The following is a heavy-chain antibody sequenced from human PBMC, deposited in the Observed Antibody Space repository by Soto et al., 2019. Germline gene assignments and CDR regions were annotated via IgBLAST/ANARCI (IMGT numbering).Heavy chain of an antibody. CDR3: ARRLGGWDDAIEI. CDR1: GYTFISYP. V-gene: IGHV1-3*01. Sequence: VQLVQSGTEVKEPGASVKVSCKASGYTFISYPIHWMRPAPGQSLERMGWINVGNGNAKFSPRFQARVTLASDTSASTTYMELTTLRSEDTAVYYCARRLGGWDDAIEIWGQGTMVTVSS. D-gene: IGHD3-16*01. CDR2: INVGNGNA. J-gene: IGHJ3*02.